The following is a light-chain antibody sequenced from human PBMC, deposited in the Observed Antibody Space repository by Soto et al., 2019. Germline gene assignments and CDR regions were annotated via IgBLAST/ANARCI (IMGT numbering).Light chain of an antibody. Sequence: DIQMTQSPSTLSGSVGDRVTITCRASQTISSWLAWYQQKPGKAPKLLIYKASTLKSGVPSRFSGSGSGTEFTLTISSLQPDDFATYSCQQYNSYSEAFGQGTKVDI. CDR3: QQYNSYSEA. J-gene: IGKJ1*01. V-gene: IGKV1-5*03. CDR2: KAS. CDR1: QTISSW.